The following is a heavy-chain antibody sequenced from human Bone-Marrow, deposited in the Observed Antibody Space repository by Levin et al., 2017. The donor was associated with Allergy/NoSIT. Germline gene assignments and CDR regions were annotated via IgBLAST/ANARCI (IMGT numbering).Heavy chain of an antibody. CDR1: GFTVSSNY. CDR3: ARDGPSRSFQH. V-gene: IGHV3-66*02. CDR2: IDRDGNT. Sequence: SGESLKISCAASGFTVSSNYMSWVRQAPGKGLECVSVIDRDGNTYYADSVKGRFTISRDNFRNTLYLQMNSLRGEDTAVYYCARDGPSRSFQHWGQGTLVTVSS. D-gene: IGHD4-17*01. J-gene: IGHJ1*01.